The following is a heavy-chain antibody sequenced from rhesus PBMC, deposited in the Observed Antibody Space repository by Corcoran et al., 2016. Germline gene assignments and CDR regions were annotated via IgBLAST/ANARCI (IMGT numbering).Heavy chain of an antibody. CDR3: ARKGGYYEDDYGYYYTSFDY. J-gene: IGHJ4*01. CDR2: IGGSGGST. V-gene: IGHV4-165*02. Sequence: QVQLQESGPGLVKPSETLSLTCAVSGGSLSGYYWNWFRQPPGAGLEWIGYIGGSGGSTYYNPSLKSRVTISTDTSKNQFSLKLSSVTAADTAMYYCARKGGYYEDDYGYYYTSFDYWGQGVLVTVSS. D-gene: IGHD3-9*01. CDR1: GGSLSGYY.